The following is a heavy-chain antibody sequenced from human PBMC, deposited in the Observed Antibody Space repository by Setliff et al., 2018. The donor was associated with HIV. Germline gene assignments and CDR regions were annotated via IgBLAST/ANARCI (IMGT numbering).Heavy chain of an antibody. V-gene: IGHV5-51*01. J-gene: IGHJ4*02. CDR1: GYSFTSYW. CDR3: ARHLIPGDPRYSSSWYY. CDR2: IYPGDSDT. Sequence: GESLKISCKGSGYSFTSYWIGWVRQMPGKGLEWMGIIYPGDSDTRYSPSFQGQVTLSADKSISTAYLQWSSLKASDTAMYYCARHLIPGDPRYSSSWYYWGQGTLVTVPS. D-gene: IGHD6-13*01.